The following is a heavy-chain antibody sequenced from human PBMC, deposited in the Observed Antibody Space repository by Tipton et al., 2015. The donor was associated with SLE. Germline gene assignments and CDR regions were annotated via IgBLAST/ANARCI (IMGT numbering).Heavy chain of an antibody. CDR1: GGSISIYY. CDR3: SRLRLSAFDI. CDR2: IYYSGST. V-gene: IGHV4-59*01. Sequence: TLSLTCTVSGGSISIYYWSWIRQPPGKGLEWIGYIYYSGSTNYNPALKSRVTISVDTSKNQFSLKLSAVTAADTAAYSCSRLRLSAFDIWGQGTMVTVPS. D-gene: IGHD4/OR15-4a*01. J-gene: IGHJ3*02.